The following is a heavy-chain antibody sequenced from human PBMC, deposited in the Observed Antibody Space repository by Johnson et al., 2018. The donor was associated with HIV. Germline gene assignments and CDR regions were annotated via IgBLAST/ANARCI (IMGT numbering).Heavy chain of an antibody. J-gene: IGHJ3*02. CDR2: ISYDGSNK. V-gene: IGHV3-30*04. CDR3: ARDRGGLATADAFDI. CDR1: GFTFSSYA. D-gene: IGHD3-10*01. Sequence: QVQLVESGGGVVQPGRSLRLSCAASGFTFSSYAMHWVRQAPGKGLEWVAVISYDGSNKYYADSVKGRFTISRDNAKNTLYLQMNSLRAEDTAVYYCARDRGGLATADAFDIWGQGTMVTVSS.